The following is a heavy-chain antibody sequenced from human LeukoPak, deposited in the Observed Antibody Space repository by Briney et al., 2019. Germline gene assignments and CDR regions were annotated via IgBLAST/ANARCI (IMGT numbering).Heavy chain of an antibody. J-gene: IGHJ4*02. Sequence: QSGGSLRLSCAASGFIFSSNYMSWVRQAPRKGLEWVSTIYSGGSTYYSDSVKGRFTISRDNSQNTLYLQMNSLRAEDTAVYYCARAATLAGPFDYWGQGTLVTVSA. CDR1: GFIFSSNY. CDR3: ARAATLAGPFDY. D-gene: IGHD6-13*01. V-gene: IGHV3-53*01. CDR2: IYSGGST.